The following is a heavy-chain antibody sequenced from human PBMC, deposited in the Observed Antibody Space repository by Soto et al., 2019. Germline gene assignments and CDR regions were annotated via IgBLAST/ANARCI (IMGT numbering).Heavy chain of an antibody. Sequence: SETLSLTCTVSGGSISSGDYYWSWILQPPGKGLEWIGYIYYSGSTYYNPSLKSRVTISVDTSKNQFSLKLSSVTAADTAVYYCAREEYSSSSGLGGMDVWGQGTTVTVS. D-gene: IGHD6-6*01. J-gene: IGHJ6*02. CDR3: AREEYSSSSGLGGMDV. CDR1: GGSISSGDYY. CDR2: IYYSGST. V-gene: IGHV4-30-4*01.